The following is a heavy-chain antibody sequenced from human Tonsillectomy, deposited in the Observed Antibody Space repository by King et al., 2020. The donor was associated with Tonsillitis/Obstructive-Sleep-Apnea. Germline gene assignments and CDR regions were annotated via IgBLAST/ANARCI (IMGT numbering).Heavy chain of an antibody. D-gene: IGHD1-26*01. CDR2: ISSSSSYT. CDR1: GFTFSDYD. Sequence: HVQLVESGGGLVKPGGSLRLSCAASGFTFSDYDMNWIRQAPGKGLEWVSYISSSSSYTKNADSVKGRFTISRDNAKNSLYLQMNSLRAEDTAVYYCARDSGSYHFDYWGQGTLVTVSS. V-gene: IGHV3-11*06. J-gene: IGHJ4*02. CDR3: ARDSGSYHFDY.